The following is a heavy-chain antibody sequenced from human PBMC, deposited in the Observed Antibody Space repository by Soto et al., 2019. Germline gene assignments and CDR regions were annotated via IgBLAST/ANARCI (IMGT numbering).Heavy chain of an antibody. J-gene: IGHJ4*02. CDR3: ASRLSMGY. Sequence: PGGSLRLSCVASGFTFSSPGVHWVRQVPGKGLVWVSGINSDGNNINYADSVKGRFTISRDNAKNTLYLQMNSLRAEDTAVYHCASRLSMGYWGQGTLVTVSS. CDR2: INSDGNNI. CDR1: GFTFSSPG. V-gene: IGHV3-74*01. D-gene: IGHD3-16*01.